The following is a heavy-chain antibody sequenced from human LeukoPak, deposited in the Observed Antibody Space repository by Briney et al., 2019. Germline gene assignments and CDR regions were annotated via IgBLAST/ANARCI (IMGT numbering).Heavy chain of an antibody. CDR2: INHSGST. V-gene: IGHV4-34*01. CDR3: ARGEVWDCSGGSCYSRNWFDP. CDR1: GGSFSDYF. J-gene: IGHJ5*02. D-gene: IGHD2-15*01. Sequence: SETLSLTCAVYGGSFSDYFWSWIRQPPGKGLEWIGEINHSGSTNYNPSLKSRVTISVDTSKNQFSLKLSSVTAADTAVYYCARGEVWDCSGGSCYSRNWFDPWGQGTLVTVSS.